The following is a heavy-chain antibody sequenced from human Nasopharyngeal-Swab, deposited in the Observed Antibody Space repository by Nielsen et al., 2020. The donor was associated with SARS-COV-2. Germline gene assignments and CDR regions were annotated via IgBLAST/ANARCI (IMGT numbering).Heavy chain of an antibody. J-gene: IGHJ5*02. V-gene: IGHV3-30-3*01. Sequence: GALRLSCAASGFTFSSYAMHWVRQAPGKGLEWVAVISYDGSNKYYADSVKGRFTISRDNSKNTLYLQMNSLRAEDTAVYYCARVSIVVVTVSWFDPWGQGTLVTVSS. D-gene: IGHD2-21*02. CDR2: ISYDGSNK. CDR3: ARVSIVVVTVSWFDP. CDR1: GFTFSSYA.